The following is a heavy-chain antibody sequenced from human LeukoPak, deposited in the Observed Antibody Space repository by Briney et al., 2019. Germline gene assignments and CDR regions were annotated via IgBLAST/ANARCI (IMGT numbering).Heavy chain of an antibody. D-gene: IGHD5-18*01. J-gene: IGHJ5*02. CDR1: GYTFTGYY. CDR2: INPNSGGT. Sequence: GASVKVSCKASGYTFTGYYMHWVRQAPGQGLEWMGWINPNSGGTNYAQKFQGRVTMTRDTSISTAYMELSRLRSDDTAVYYCARVTAMVTYWFDPWGQGTLVTVSS. V-gene: IGHV1-2*02. CDR3: ARVTAMVTYWFDP.